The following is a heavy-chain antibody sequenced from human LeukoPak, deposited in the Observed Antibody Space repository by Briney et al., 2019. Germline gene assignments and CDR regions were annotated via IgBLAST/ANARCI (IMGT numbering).Heavy chain of an antibody. CDR2: INHSGST. D-gene: IGHD2-2*01. V-gene: IGHV4-34*01. J-gene: IGHJ6*02. CDR3: AREVFVVVPAGGMDV. CDR1: GGSFSGCY. Sequence: PSETLSLTCAVYGGSFSGCYWSWIRQPPGKGLEWIGEINHSGSTNYNPFLKSRVTISVDTSKNQFSLKLSSVTAADTAVYYCAREVFVVVPAGGMDVWGQGTTVTVSS.